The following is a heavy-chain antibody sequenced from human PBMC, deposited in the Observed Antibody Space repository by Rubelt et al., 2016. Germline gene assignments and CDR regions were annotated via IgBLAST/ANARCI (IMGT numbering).Heavy chain of an antibody. V-gene: IGHV1-2*02. Sequence: WVRQAPGQGLEWMGWIKCDSGVTNYAQKFQGRVTMTRDTSISTIYMDLSSLRFDDTAVYFFARGWDKRLGYCTTTSCHRLDYWGQGTLVTVSS. J-gene: IGHJ4*02. CDR2: IKCDSGVT. CDR3: ARGWDKRLGYCTTTSCHRLDY. D-gene: IGHD2-2*01.